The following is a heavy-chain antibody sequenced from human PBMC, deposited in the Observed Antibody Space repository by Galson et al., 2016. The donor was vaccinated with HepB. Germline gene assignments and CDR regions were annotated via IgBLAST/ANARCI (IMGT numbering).Heavy chain of an antibody. Sequence: SLRLSCAASGFTFSSYSMNWVRQAPGKGLEWVSSISSSSSYIYYADSVKGRFTISRDNSKNTLYLQMNSLRAEDTAVYYCAKTYYDFWSGYDYYYGMDVWGQGTTVTVAS. CDR3: AKTYYDFWSGYDYYYGMDV. CDR1: GFTFSSYS. D-gene: IGHD3-3*01. V-gene: IGHV3-21*01. CDR2: ISSSSSYI. J-gene: IGHJ6*02.